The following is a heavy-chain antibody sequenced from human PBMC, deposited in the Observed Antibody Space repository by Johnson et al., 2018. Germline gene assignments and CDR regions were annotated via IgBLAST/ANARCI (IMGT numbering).Heavy chain of an antibody. CDR2: ISYDGSNK. V-gene: IGHV3-30*18. Sequence: QVQLQESGGGVVQPGRSLRLSCVASGFTFSSYGMHWVRQAPGKGLEWVAVISYDGSNKYYADSVKGRFTISRDNSKNTLYLQINSLRAEDTAVYYCAKDIPTTVVRIIVGYMDVWGKGTTVTVSS. D-gene: IGHD4-23*01. J-gene: IGHJ6*03. CDR3: AKDIPTTVVRIIVGYMDV. CDR1: GFTFSSYG.